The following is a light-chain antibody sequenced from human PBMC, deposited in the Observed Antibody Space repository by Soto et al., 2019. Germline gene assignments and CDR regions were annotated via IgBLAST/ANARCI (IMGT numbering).Light chain of an antibody. J-gene: IGKJ1*01. Sequence: EIVLTQSPGTLSLSPGERATLSCRASQSVSSSYVAWYQQKPGQAPRLLIYEASIRAIVIPDRFSGSGSGTDFTLTISRPEPEDFSVYHCQQYGCSPPTFGQGSKVEIK. CDR2: EAS. V-gene: IGKV3-20*01. CDR1: QSVSSSY. CDR3: QQYGCSPPT.